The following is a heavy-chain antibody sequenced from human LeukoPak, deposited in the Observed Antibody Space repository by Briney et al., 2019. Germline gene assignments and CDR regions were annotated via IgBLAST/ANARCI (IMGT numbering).Heavy chain of an antibody. V-gene: IGHV4-39*01. Sequence: SETLSLTRAVSGGSISTSSYHWGWIRQPPGKGLEWIGSIYYSGTMYYNPSLKSRVTISVDTSKNQFSLRLSSVTAADTAVYYCARWSGYWYYFDYWGQGTLVTVSS. CDR3: ARWSGYWYYFDY. CDR1: GGSISTSSYH. J-gene: IGHJ4*02. D-gene: IGHD3-3*01. CDR2: IYYSGTM.